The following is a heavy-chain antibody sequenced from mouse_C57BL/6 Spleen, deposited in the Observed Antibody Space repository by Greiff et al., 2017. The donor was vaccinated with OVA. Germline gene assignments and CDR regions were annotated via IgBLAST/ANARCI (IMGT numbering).Heavy chain of an antibody. CDR3: ARESYYSLDY. V-gene: IGHV1-54*01. CDR1: GYAFTNYL. CDR2: INPGSGGT. J-gene: IGHJ2*01. Sequence: VKLMESGAELVRPGTSVKVSCKASGYAFTNYLIEWVKQRPGQGLEWIGVINPGSGGTNYNEKFKGKATLTADKSSSTAYMQLSSLTSEDSAVYFCARESYYSLDYWGQGTTLTVSS. D-gene: IGHD2-12*01.